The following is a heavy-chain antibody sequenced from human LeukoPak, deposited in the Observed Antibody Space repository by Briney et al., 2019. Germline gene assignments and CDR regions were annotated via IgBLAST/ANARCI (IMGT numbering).Heavy chain of an antibody. CDR3: ARLPGEGYCTNGVCYVDY. V-gene: IGHV4-59*12. CDR2: IYYSGST. Sequence: SETLSLTCTVSGGSISSYYWSWIRQPPGKGLEWIGYIYYSGSTNYNPSLKSRVTISVDTSKNQFSLKLSSVTAADTAVYYCARLPGEGYCTNGVCYVDYWGQGTLVTVSS. CDR1: GGSISSYY. D-gene: IGHD2-8*01. J-gene: IGHJ4*02.